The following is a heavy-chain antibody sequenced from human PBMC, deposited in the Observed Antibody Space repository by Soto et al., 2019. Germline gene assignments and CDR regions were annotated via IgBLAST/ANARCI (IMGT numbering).Heavy chain of an antibody. CDR3: ARGWYRDYGGNSGFDY. J-gene: IGHJ4*02. CDR1: GGSFSGYY. V-gene: IGHV4-34*01. D-gene: IGHD4-17*01. CDR2: INHSGST. Sequence: PSETLSLTCAVYGGSFSGYYWSWIRQPPGKGLEWIGEINHSGSTNYNPSLKSRVTISVDTSKNQFSLKLSSVTAADTAVYYCARGWYRDYGGNSGFDYWGQGTLVTVSS.